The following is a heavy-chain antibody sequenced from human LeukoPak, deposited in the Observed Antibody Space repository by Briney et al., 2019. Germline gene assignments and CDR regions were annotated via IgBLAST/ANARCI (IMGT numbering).Heavy chain of an antibody. CDR3: ARTGSGSYDLFDY. J-gene: IGHJ4*02. V-gene: IGHV4-59*01. CDR2: IYYSGST. CDR1: SGSISGYY. D-gene: IGHD3-10*01. Sequence: SETLSLTCTVSSGSISGYYWSWIRQPPGNGLEWIGYIYYSGSTNYNPSLKSRVTISVDTSKNQFSLKLSSVTAADTAVYYCARTGSGSYDLFDYWGLRTLVTVSS.